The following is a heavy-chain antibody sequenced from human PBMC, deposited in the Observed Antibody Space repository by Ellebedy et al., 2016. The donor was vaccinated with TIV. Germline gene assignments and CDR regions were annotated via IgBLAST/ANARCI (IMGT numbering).Heavy chain of an antibody. CDR2: ISSNGGST. CDR1: GFTFSSYA. CDR3: ARWPSGDAPLDY. J-gene: IGHJ4*02. D-gene: IGHD4-17*01. Sequence: GESLKISCSASGFTFSSYAMHWVRQAPGKGLEYVSAISSNGGSTNYADSVKGRFTISRDNSKNALYLQMNSLRVEDTAVYYCARWPSGDAPLDYWGQGTLVTVSS. V-gene: IGHV3-64*04.